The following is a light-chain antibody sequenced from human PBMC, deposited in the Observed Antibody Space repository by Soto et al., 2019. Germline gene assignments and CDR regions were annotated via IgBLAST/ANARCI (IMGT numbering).Light chain of an antibody. J-gene: IGKJ1*01. CDR2: DAS. CDR1: QSINKW. V-gene: IGKV1-5*01. CDR3: QQYDSYPWT. Sequence: DIQMTQSPSTLSASVGDRVTITCRASQSINKWLAWYHQKPGKAPKLLIYDASSLNSGAPSRFSGRGSGTEFTLTISSVQPVDFAAYYCQQYDSYPWTFGQGNKVEIK.